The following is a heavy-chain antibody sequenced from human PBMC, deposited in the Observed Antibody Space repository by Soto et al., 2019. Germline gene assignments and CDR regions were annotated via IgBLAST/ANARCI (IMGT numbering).Heavy chain of an antibody. CDR1: GYTFTSYG. V-gene: IGHV1-18*01. D-gene: IGHD2-8*01. Sequence: ASVKVSCKASGYTFTSYGISWVRQAPGQGLEWMGWISAYNGNTNYAQKLQGRVTMTTDTSTSTAYMELRSLRSDDTAVYYCAREGALGYCTNGVCYDAFDIWGQGTMVTVSS. J-gene: IGHJ3*02. CDR2: ISAYNGNT. CDR3: AREGALGYCTNGVCYDAFDI.